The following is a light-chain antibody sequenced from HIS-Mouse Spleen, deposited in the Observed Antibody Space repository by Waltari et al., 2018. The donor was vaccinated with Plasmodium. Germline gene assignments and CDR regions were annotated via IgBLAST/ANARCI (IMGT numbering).Light chain of an antibody. CDR3: QQYNSYSWT. CDR1: QSISSR. CDR2: KAS. J-gene: IGKJ1*01. V-gene: IGKV1-5*03. Sequence: DIQMTQSPSTLSASVGDRVTITCRASQSISSRLAWYQQKPGKAPKLLIYKASSLGSGVPSRFSGSGSGTEFTLTISSLQPDDFATYYCQQYNSYSWTFGQGTKVEIK.